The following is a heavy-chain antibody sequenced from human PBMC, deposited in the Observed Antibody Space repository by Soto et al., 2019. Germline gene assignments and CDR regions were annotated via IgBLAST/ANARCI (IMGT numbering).Heavy chain of an antibody. CDR3: ARLYCSGGSCYFDY. D-gene: IGHD2-15*01. CDR1: GGSISSYY. V-gene: IGHV4-59*08. J-gene: IGHJ4*02. Sequence: PSETLSLTCTVSGGSISSYYWSWIRQPPGKGLEWIGYIYYSESTNYNPSLKSRVTISVDTSKNQFSLKLSSVTAADTAVYYCARLYCSGGSCYFDYWGQGTLVTVSS. CDR2: IYYSEST.